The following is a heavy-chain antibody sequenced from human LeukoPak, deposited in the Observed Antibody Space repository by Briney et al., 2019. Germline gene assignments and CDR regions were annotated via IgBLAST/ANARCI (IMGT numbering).Heavy chain of an antibody. Sequence: PGGSLRLSCAASGFTFSSYGMHWGRQAPGKGLGWEAFIRYDGSNKYYANSVKGRFPISRDNSKNTQYLQMNSLRAEDTAVYYCAKDGDYGDYVSAFDIWGQGTMVTVSS. CDR3: AKDGDYGDYVSAFDI. V-gene: IGHV3-30*02. CDR1: GFTFSSYG. CDR2: IRYDGSNK. D-gene: IGHD4-17*01. J-gene: IGHJ3*02.